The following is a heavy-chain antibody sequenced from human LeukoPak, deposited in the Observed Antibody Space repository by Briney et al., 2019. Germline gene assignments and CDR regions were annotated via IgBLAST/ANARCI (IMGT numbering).Heavy chain of an antibody. CDR2: IIPIPGIA. D-gene: IGHD2-21*02. V-gene: IGHV1-69*04. CDR1: GGTFSSYA. CDR3: ARDLYCGGDCYPDY. Sequence: ASVKVSCKASGGTFSSYAISWVRQAPGQGLEWMGRIIPIPGIANYAQKFQGRVTITADKSTSTAYMELSSLRSEDTAVYYCARDLYCGGDCYPDYWGQGTLVTVSS. J-gene: IGHJ4*02.